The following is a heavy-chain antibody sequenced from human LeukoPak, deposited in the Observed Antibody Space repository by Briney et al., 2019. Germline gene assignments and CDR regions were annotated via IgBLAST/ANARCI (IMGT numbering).Heavy chain of an antibody. CDR3: ARGPRMLDV. V-gene: IGHV4-59*12. J-gene: IGHJ6*04. Sequence: SETLSLTCTVSGGSISSYYWSWIRQPPGKGLEWIGYIYYSGSTNYNPSLQSRVTISVDTSKNQFSLKLSSVTAADTAVYYCARGPRMLDVWGKGTTVTVSS. CDR2: IYYSGST. D-gene: IGHD2-8*01. CDR1: GGSISSYY.